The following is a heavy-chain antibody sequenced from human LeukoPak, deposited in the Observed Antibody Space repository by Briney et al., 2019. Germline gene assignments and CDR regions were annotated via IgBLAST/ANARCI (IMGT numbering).Heavy chain of an antibody. Sequence: PGESLRLSCAASGFTFSNAWMSWVRQAPGKGLEWVGRIKSKTDGGTTDYAAPVKGRFTISRDDSKNTLYLQMNSLKTEDTAVYYCTTGRTYYDSSGCYWGQGTLVTVSS. CDR3: TTGRTYYDSSGCY. CDR1: GFTFSNAW. CDR2: IKSKTDGGTT. D-gene: IGHD3-22*01. J-gene: IGHJ4*02. V-gene: IGHV3-15*01.